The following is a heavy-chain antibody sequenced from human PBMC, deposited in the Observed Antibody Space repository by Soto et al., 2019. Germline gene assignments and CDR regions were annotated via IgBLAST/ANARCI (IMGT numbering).Heavy chain of an antibody. CDR1: GDSVSSNSAA. V-gene: IGHV6-1*01. CDR3: AGTTSLQWYYMYV. J-gene: IGHJ6*03. D-gene: IGHD1-7*01. CDR2: TYYRSRWYN. Sequence: SQTPSLTFAISGDSVSSNSAALNWIRQSPSRGLEWLGRTYYRSRWYNDYAVSVKSRITVNPDTSKNQFSLHLNSVSHEDMVVYYCAGTTSLQWYYMYVWDTGTTVPVSS.